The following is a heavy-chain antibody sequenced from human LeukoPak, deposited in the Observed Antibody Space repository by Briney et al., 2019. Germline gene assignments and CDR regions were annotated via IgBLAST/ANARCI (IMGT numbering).Heavy chain of an antibody. CDR2: ISSSSTYI. D-gene: IGHD6-19*01. Sequence: GGSLRLSCAASGFTFGSYSMTWVRKAPGKGLEWVSSISSSSTYIYYADSVKGRFTISRDNAENSLHLQMNSLRAEDTAVYYCARDPYSSGWYGGPSWFDPWSQGTLVTVSS. V-gene: IGHV3-21*01. CDR3: ARDPYSSGWYGGPSWFDP. J-gene: IGHJ5*02. CDR1: GFTFGSYS.